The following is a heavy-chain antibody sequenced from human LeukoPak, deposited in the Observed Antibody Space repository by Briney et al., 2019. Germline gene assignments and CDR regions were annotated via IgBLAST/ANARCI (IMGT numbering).Heavy chain of an antibody. Sequence: SQTLSLTCAVSGGSISSGGYSWSWIRQPPGKGLEWIGYIYHSGSTYYNPSLKSRVTISVDRSKNQFSLKLSSVTAADTAVYYCARAYSNLNWFDPWGQGTLVTVSS. D-gene: IGHD4-11*01. J-gene: IGHJ5*02. CDR2: IYHSGST. V-gene: IGHV4-30-2*01. CDR1: GGSISSGGYS. CDR3: ARAYSNLNWFDP.